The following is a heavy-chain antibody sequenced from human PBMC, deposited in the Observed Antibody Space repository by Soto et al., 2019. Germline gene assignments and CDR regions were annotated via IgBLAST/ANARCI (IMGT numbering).Heavy chain of an antibody. D-gene: IGHD3-3*01. J-gene: IGHJ4*02. CDR1: GFTFIDYY. V-gene: IGHV3-11*01. CDR2: ISISGSNI. CDR3: ARGWRYDFWSGYFEF. Sequence: VQLVESGGGLVKLGGSLRLSCAASGFTFIDYYMTWIRQAPGKGLEWISYISISGSNIHYADSVKGRFTISRDNAKKSLYLQMDSLRAEDTAVYFCARGWRYDFWSGYFEFWGQGALVTVSS.